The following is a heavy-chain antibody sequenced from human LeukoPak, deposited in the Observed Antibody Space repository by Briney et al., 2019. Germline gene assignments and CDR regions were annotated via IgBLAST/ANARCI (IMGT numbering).Heavy chain of an antibody. CDR2: FDPESGKT. V-gene: IGHV1-24*01. Sequence: AAVTVSCKISGYTASESYIHWLRQAPGKGVEWMGGFDPESGKTLYAQKLQGRVRMTEDTSADTAYMELSSLKSEDTAVYYCTIRKGDPMRGHWFDPWGQGTLVTVPS. CDR1: GYTASESY. D-gene: IGHD3-16*01. CDR3: TIRKGDPMRGHWFDP. J-gene: IGHJ5*02.